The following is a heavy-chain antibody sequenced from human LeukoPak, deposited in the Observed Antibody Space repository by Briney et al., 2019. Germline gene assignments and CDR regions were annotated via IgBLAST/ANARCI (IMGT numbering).Heavy chain of an antibody. J-gene: IGHJ3*02. CDR3: ARVTFGGSGTSYAFDI. CDR2: ISSSGSYI. D-gene: IGHD3-10*01. CDR1: GFAFSIYE. Sequence: GGSLRLSCTASGFAFSIYEMDWVRQAPGKGLEWVSHISSSGSYIQYAESVKGRFTISRDNAEKSLFLQMNSLRAEDTAVYYCARVTFGGSGTSYAFDIWGQGTMVTVSS. V-gene: IGHV3-48*03.